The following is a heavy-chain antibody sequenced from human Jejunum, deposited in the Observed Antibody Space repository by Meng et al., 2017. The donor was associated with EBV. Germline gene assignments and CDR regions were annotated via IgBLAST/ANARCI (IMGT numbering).Heavy chain of an antibody. V-gene: IGHV4-4*02. CDR1: GASISSSHW. J-gene: IGHJ5*02. CDR2: IYYTGRT. Sequence: QVQVEESGPGLVHASGTLSLTCAVSGASISSSHWWSWVRQAPGEGLEWIGEIYYTGRTNYNPSLKSRVSMSIDKSKNQFSLNLNSVTVADTAVYYCATSMSGYSYGYSWGQGTLVTVSS. D-gene: IGHD5-12*01. CDR3: ATSMSGYSYGYS.